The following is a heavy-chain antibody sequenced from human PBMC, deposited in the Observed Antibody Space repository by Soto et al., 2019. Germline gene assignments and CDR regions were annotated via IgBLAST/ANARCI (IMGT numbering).Heavy chain of an antibody. D-gene: IGHD3-9*01. CDR3: ARATGYYTEPYLDY. V-gene: IGHV4-31*03. J-gene: IGHJ4*02. CDR1: GGSISSGGYY. Sequence: SETLYLTCTVSGGSISSGGYYWSWIRQHPGKGLEWIGYIYYSGSTYYNPSLKSRVTISVDISKRQFSLQVSSVTAADTAVYYCARATGYYTEPYLDYWGQGALVTVSS. CDR2: IYYSGST.